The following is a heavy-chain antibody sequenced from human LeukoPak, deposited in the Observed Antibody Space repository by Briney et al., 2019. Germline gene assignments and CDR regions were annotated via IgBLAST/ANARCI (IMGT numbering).Heavy chain of an antibody. Sequence: PGGSLRLSCAASGFTFSSYEMNWVRQAPRKGLEWVSYISSSGSTIYYADSVKGRFTISRDNAKNTLYLQMNSLRAEDTAVYYCHFAPTPGYWGQGTLVTVSS. V-gene: IGHV3-48*03. CDR2: ISSSGSTI. J-gene: IGHJ4*02. CDR3: HFAPTPGY. CDR1: GFTFSSYE.